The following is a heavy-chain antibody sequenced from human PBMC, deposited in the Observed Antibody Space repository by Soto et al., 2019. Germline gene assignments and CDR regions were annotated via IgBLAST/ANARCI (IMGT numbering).Heavy chain of an antibody. CDR1: GGSVSNGNYY. J-gene: IGHJ5*02. CDR2: IYYSWST. Sequence: SETLSLTCTVFGGSVSNGNYYLSWIRQPPGKGLEWIGYIYYSWSTNYNPSLKSRVSISLDTSKNQFSLRLTSVTPADTAVYYCARMQVETHMINRFDPWGPGTMVTVSS. CDR3: ARMQVETHMINRFDP. V-gene: IGHV4-61*01. D-gene: IGHD3-16*01.